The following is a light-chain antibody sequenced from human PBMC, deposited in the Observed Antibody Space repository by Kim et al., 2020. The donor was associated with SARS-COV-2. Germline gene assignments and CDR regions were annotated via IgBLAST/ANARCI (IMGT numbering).Light chain of an antibody. CDR2: GAS. CDR1: QSVSRNY. V-gene: IGKV3-20*01. Sequence: SPGERATLSCRASQSVSRNYLAGYQQKPGQAPRLLIYGASNRATGIPDRFSGSGSGTDFTLTISRLEPEDFAVYYCQQSGSSLRTFGQGTKVDIK. CDR3: QQSGSSLRT. J-gene: IGKJ1*01.